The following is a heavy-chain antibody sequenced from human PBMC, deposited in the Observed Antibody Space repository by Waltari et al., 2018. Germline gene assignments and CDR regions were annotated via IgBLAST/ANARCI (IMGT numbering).Heavy chain of an antibody. V-gene: IGHV4-61*02. D-gene: IGHD3-22*01. J-gene: IGHJ5*02. CDR2: IYTTGRT. CDR3: ARSGYDSTEDWLDP. CDR1: GASVSGGSYF. Sequence: QVQLQESGPGLVKPSQTLSLTCTVSGASVSGGSYFWNWIRQPAGKGLEWIARIYTTGRTDYNPSLQSRVTISADTSKNELSLKMSSVTAADTAVYYCARSGYDSTEDWLDPWGPGTLVTVSS.